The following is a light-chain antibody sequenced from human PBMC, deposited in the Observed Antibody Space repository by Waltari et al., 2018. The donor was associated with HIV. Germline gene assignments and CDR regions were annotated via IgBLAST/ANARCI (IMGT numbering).Light chain of an antibody. V-gene: IGLV2-11*01. CDR1: SSDIGYFDY. J-gene: IGLJ1*01. Sequence: QSALTQPRSVSGSPGQSVTISCTGTSSDIGYFDYVSWYQQYPGKAPKGIIYEVNQRPSGVPDRFTGSESGITASLTISGLQGDDEADYYCCSYAGSYTYVFGTGTKVNVL. CDR3: CSYAGSYTYV. CDR2: EVN.